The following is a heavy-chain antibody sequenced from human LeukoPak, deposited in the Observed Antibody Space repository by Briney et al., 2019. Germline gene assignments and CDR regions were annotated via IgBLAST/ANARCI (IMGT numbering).Heavy chain of an antibody. CDR1: GYSFTKYW. V-gene: IGHV5-51*01. Sequence: GESLQISCKASGYSFTKYWIGWVRQMPGKGLEWMAIIYPANSDTRYSASFQGQVTISADNSITTAYLQWSSLTASDTAMYYCARERESGSSWFDPWGQGTLVTVSS. CDR2: IYPANSDT. CDR3: ARERESGSSWFDP. J-gene: IGHJ5*02. D-gene: IGHD3-10*01.